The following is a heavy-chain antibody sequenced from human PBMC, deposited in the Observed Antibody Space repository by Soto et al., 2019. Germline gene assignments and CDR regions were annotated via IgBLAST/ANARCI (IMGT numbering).Heavy chain of an antibody. J-gene: IGHJ4*02. D-gene: IGHD3-22*01. V-gene: IGHV3-33*08. CDR1: GFTFSSYS. Sequence: SLRLSCAASGFTFSSYSMHWVRQAPGKGLEWVAVIWYDGSNKYYGDSVKGRFTVSRDNSKNTLYLQMNSLRAEDTAVYYCARTESSGYCFDNWGQGTLVTVSS. CDR2: IWYDGSNK. CDR3: ARTESSGYCFDN.